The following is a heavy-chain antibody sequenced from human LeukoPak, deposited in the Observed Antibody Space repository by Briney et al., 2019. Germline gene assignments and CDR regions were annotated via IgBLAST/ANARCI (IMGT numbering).Heavy chain of an antibody. CDR1: GGSISSLNL. CDR3: AGLEGRYSTDWFYFFDY. J-gene: IGHJ4*02. V-gene: IGHV4-4*02. D-gene: IGHD6-19*01. Sequence: SETLSLTCIVSGGSISSLNLWSWLRQPPGKGLGWIGEMYLGGTTNFNPSLKSRVTILIDKSKNQLSLQLTSVTAADTAVYYCAGLEGRYSTDWFYFFDYWGQGALVTVSS. CDR2: MYLGGTT.